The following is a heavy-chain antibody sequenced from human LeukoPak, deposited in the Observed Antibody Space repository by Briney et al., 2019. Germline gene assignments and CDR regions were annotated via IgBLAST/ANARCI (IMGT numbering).Heavy chain of an antibody. CDR1: GNSISSGDNY. CDR2: IYTSGST. CDR3: ARGFRGPNFDH. J-gene: IGHJ4*02. Sequence: SETLSLTCTVSGNSISSGDNYWSWIRQPAGKGLEWIGRIYTSGSTNYNPSLKSRVTISGDTSKNQFSLRLSSVTAADTAVYFCARGFRGPNFDHWGQGTLVTVSS. D-gene: IGHD3-10*01. V-gene: IGHV4-61*02.